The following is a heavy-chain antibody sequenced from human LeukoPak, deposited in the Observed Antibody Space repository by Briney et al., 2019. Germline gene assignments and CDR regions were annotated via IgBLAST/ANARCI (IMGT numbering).Heavy chain of an antibody. Sequence: KSSETLSLTCTVSGGSISSHYWSWIRQPPGKGLEWIGYIYYSGSTNYNPSLKSRVTISVDTSKNQFSLKLSSVTAAGTAVYYCARDTNCSSTSCYFGWFDPWGQGTLVTVSS. D-gene: IGHD2-2*01. CDR3: ARDTNCSSTSCYFGWFDP. CDR1: GGSISSHY. V-gene: IGHV4-59*11. CDR2: IYYSGST. J-gene: IGHJ5*02.